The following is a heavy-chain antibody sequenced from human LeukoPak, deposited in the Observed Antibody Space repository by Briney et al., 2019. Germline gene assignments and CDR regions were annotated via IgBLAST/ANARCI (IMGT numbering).Heavy chain of an antibody. D-gene: IGHD4-17*01. V-gene: IGHV4-31*11. Sequence: SETLSLTCAVYGGSFSDYYWSWIRQHPGKGLEWIGYIYYSGSTYYNPSLKSRVTISVDTSKNQFSLKLSSVTAADTAVYYCARATSYGDYEDYWGQGTLVTVPS. CDR1: GGSFSDYY. J-gene: IGHJ4*02. CDR2: IYYSGST. CDR3: ARATSYGDYEDY.